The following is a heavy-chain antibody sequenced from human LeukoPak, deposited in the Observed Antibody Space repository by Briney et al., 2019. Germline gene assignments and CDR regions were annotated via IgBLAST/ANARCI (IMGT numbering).Heavy chain of an antibody. V-gene: IGHV1-69*13. D-gene: IGHD2-2*01. CDR3: ARAGYCSSTSCYEDY. Sequence: ASVKVSCKASGGTFSSYAISWVRQAPGQGLEWMGGIIPILGTANYAQKFQGRVTITADESTSTAYMELSSLRSEDTAVYYCARAGYCSSTSCYEDYWGQGTLVTVSS. CDR1: GGTFSSYA. CDR2: IIPILGTA. J-gene: IGHJ4*02.